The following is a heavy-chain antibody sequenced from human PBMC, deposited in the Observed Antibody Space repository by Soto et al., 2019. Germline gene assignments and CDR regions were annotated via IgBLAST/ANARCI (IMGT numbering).Heavy chain of an antibody. D-gene: IGHD6-6*01. CDR3: AKEMYPRTVVDSSSPGGDY. V-gene: IGHV3-30*18. J-gene: IGHJ4*02. CDR2: VSYDGSYK. CDR1: GFTFSDYG. Sequence: QVQLVESGGGVAQPGRSLRLSCAVSGFTFSDYGMHWVRQAPGKGLEWVAVVSYDGSYKYYADSVKGRFTVSRDLSGNTLFLQMNSLRLEDTAVYFCAKEMYPRTVVDSSSPGGDYWGQGTLVAVSS.